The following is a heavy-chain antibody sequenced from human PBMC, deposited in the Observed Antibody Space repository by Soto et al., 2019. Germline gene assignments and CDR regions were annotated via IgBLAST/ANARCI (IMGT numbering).Heavy chain of an antibody. CDR3: AREYSSSWYYYYYGMDV. CDR1: GYTFTSYG. CDR2: ISAYNGNT. V-gene: IGHV1-18*01. J-gene: IGHJ6*02. D-gene: IGHD6-13*01. Sequence: ASVKVSCKASGYTFTSYGISWVRQAPGQGLEWMGWISAYNGNTNYAQKLQGRVTMTIDTSTSTAYMELRSLRSDDTAVYYCAREYSSSWYYYYYGMDVWGQGTTVTVSS.